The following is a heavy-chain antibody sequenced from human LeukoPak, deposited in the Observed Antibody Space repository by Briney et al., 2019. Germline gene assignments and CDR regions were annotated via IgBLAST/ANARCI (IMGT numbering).Heavy chain of an antibody. V-gene: IGHV3-66*01. J-gene: IGHJ6*02. CDR3: ARAGEAIAAAGLNYYYYYGMDV. D-gene: IGHD6-13*01. CDR1: GFTVSSNY. CDR2: IYSGGST. Sequence: GGSLRLSCAASGFTVSSNYMSWVRQAPGKGLEWVSVIYSGGSTYYADSVKGRFTISRDNSKNTLYLQMNNLRAEDTAVYYCARAGEAIAAAGLNYYYYYGMDVWGQGTTVTVSS.